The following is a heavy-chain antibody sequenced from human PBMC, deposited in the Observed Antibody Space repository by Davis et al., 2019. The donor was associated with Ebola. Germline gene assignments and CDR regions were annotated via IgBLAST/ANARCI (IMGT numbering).Heavy chain of an antibody. CDR2: INPNTTER. CDR1: GYIFTGYY. V-gene: IGHV1-2*02. D-gene: IGHD2-2*03. Sequence: ASVKVSCKTAGYIFTGYYMHWVRQAPGQGLEWMGWINPNTTERGYVQKFQERVTMTRDTAINTVYMQLSGVTSDDTAVYFCARESGYCSSTSCSKQSFDYWVQGTLVTVSS. CDR3: ARESGYCSSTSCSKQSFDY. J-gene: IGHJ4*02.